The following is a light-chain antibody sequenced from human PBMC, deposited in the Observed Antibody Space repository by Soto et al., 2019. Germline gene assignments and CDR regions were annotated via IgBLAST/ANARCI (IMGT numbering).Light chain of an antibody. CDR2: SAS. J-gene: IGKJ2*01. CDR1: QSVATN. Sequence: IVMTQSPATLSVSPGERATLSCRASQSVATNLAWYQQKPGQAPRLLIHSASTRATGVPARFSGSGSGTEFTLTISSLQSEDFAVYYCQQYYITVHFGQGTRLEI. V-gene: IGKV3-15*01. CDR3: QQYYITVH.